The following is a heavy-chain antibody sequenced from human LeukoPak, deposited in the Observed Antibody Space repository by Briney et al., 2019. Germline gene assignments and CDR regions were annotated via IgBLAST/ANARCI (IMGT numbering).Heavy chain of an antibody. CDR1: GFTFSSYG. V-gene: IGHV3-23*01. CDR3: ARDGRSDGGPDAFDI. D-gene: IGHD5-24*01. Sequence: GGTLRLSCAASGFTFSSYGMSWVRQAPGKGLEWVSAISGSGGSTYYADSVKGRFTISRDNSKNTLYLQMNSLRAEDTAVYYCARDGRSDGGPDAFDIWGQGTMVTVSS. J-gene: IGHJ3*02. CDR2: ISGSGGST.